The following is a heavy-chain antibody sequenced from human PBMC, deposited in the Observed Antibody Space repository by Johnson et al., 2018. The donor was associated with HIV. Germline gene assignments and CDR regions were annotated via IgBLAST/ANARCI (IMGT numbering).Heavy chain of an antibody. CDR2: IRYDGSNK. J-gene: IGHJ3*02. D-gene: IGHD3-22*01. V-gene: IGHV3-30*02. CDR1: GFTFSSYG. Sequence: QVQLVESGGGVVQPGGSLRLSCAASGFTFSSYGMHWVRQAPGKGLEWVAFIRYDGSNKHYVDSVKGRFTISRYNAKNSLYLQMNSLRAEDTAVYFCARDRPYYYDSSGLAPHDAFDIWGQGTMITVSS. CDR3: ARDRPYYYDSSGLAPHDAFDI.